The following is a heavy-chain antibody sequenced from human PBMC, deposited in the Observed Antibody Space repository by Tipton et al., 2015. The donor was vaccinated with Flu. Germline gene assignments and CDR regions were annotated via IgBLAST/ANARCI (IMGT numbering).Heavy chain of an antibody. Sequence: TLSLTCAVSGGSIRSSNYYWGWIRQPPGKGLEWIGNTFHNGNTYLNPSLKSRVTMSIDTSKNQFSLKLSSVTASDTAVYYCARRDYSNYVSEPKNWFDPWGQGALVTVSS. D-gene: IGHD4-11*01. V-gene: IGHV4-39*07. CDR3: ARRDYSNYVSEPKNWFDP. J-gene: IGHJ5*02. CDR1: GGSIRSSNYY. CDR2: TFHNGNT.